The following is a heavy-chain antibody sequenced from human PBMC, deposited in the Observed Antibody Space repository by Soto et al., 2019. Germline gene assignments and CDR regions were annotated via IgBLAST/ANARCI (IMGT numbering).Heavy chain of an antibody. V-gene: IGHV2-70*13. J-gene: IGHJ6*02. Sequence: SGPTLVNPTETLTLTCTFSGFSLTSPGMCVILIRQSPGKALEWLALIERDDDDKYYSTSLKTRLTISKDTRKNQVVLTMSNMESAGTATYYSARSIRGPHSFNCMDVWGQGTTVTVSS. CDR1: GFSLTSPGMC. CDR3: ARSIRGPHSFNCMDV. CDR2: IERDDDDK. D-gene: IGHD1-1*01.